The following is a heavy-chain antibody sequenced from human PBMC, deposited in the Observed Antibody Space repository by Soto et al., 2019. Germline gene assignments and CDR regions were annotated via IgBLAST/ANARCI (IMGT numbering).Heavy chain of an antibody. Sequence: GGSLRLSCAASGFTFSSYAMSWVRQAPGKGLEWVSAISSSGGSTYCADSVKGRFTISRDNFKNTLYLQMNSLRAEDTAVYYCAKAYDFWSDYYFVDWGQGTLVTVSS. J-gene: IGHJ4*02. CDR1: GFTFSSYA. CDR3: AKAYDFWSDYYFVD. V-gene: IGHV3-23*01. CDR2: ISSSGGST. D-gene: IGHD3-3*01.